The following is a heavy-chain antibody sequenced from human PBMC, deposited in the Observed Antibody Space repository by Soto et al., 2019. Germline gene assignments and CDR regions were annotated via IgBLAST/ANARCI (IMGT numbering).Heavy chain of an antibody. Sequence: SVKVSCKASGGTFSSYAISWVRQAPGQGLEWMGGIIPIFGTANYAQKFQGRVTITADKSTSTAYMELSSLRSEDTAVYYCARDSSGYYLEYYSDYWGQGTLVTVSP. V-gene: IGHV1-69*06. CDR2: IIPIFGTA. CDR1: GGTFSSYA. D-gene: IGHD3-22*01. J-gene: IGHJ4*02. CDR3: ARDSSGYYLEYYSDY.